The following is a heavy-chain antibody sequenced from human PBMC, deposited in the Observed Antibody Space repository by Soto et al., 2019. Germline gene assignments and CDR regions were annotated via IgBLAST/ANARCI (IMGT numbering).Heavy chain of an antibody. CDR1: GGTFSSYT. D-gene: IGHD1-26*01. CDR3: ARAVGWDSFDY. V-gene: IGHV1-69*02. CDR2: IIPILGIA. J-gene: IGHJ4*02. Sequence: SVKVSCKASGGTFSSYTISWVRQAPGQGLEWMGRIIPILGIANYAQKFQGRVTITADKSTSTAYMELSSLRSEDTAVYYCARAVGWDSFDYWGQGTLVTVSS.